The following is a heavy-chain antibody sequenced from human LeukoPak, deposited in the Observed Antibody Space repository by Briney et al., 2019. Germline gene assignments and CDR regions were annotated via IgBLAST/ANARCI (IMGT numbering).Heavy chain of an antibody. CDR2: INHSGST. CDR1: GGSFSGYY. CDR3: ARVKIQLWFGFDY. Sequence: SETLSLTCAVYGGSFSGYYWSWIRQPPGKGLEWIGEINHSGSTNYNPSLKSRVTISVDTSKNQFSLKLSSVTAADTAVYYCARVKIQLWFGFDYWGQGTLVTVSS. V-gene: IGHV4-34*01. J-gene: IGHJ4*02. D-gene: IGHD5-18*01.